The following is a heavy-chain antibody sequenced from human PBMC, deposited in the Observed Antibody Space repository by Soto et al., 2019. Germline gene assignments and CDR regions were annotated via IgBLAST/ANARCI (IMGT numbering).Heavy chain of an antibody. J-gene: IGHJ4*02. CDR2: INAGNGNT. D-gene: IGHD3-10*01. V-gene: IGHV1-3*01. CDR1: GYTFTSYA. Sequence: ASVKVSCKASGYTFTSYAMHWVRQAPGQRLEWMGWINAGNGNTKYSQKFQGRVTITRDTSASTAYMELSSLRSEDTAVYYCASTTVGGTYYSPSRFAYWGQGTLVTVSS. CDR3: ASTTVGGTYYSPSRFAY.